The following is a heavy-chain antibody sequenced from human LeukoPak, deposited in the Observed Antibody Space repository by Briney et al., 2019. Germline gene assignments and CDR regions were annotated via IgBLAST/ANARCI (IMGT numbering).Heavy chain of an antibody. Sequence: GGFLRLSCAASGFTFSDYYMSWIRQAPGKGLEWVSYISSSGNTIYYADSVKGRFTISRDNAKNSLYLQMNSLRAEDTAVYYCARDCPAVSGLRFLEWLNNPFDYWGQGTLVTVSS. CDR2: ISSSGNTI. CDR1: GFTFSDYY. V-gene: IGHV3-11*01. D-gene: IGHD3-3*01. J-gene: IGHJ4*02. CDR3: ARDCPAVSGLRFLEWLNNPFDY.